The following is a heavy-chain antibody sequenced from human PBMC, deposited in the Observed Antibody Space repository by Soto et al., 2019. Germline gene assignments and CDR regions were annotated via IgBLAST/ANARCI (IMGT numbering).Heavy chain of an antibody. CDR2: ISYDGSNK. J-gene: IGHJ6*02. V-gene: IGHV3-30-3*01. CDR1: GFTFSSYA. Sequence: PGGSLRLSCAASGFTFSSYAMHWVRQAPGKGLEWVAVISYDGSNKYYADSVKGRFTISRDNSKNTLYLQMNSLRAEDTAVYYCARDSKGDYYYGMDVWGQGTTVTVSS. CDR3: ARDSKGDYYYGMDV.